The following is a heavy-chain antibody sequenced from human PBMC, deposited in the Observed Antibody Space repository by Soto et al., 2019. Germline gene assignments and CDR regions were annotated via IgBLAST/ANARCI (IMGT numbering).Heavy chain of an antibody. CDR3: AKDHDYCDEYYFDY. Sequence: GGSLRLSCAASGFTFSSYGMHWVRQAPGKGLEWVAVISYDGSNKYYADSVKGRFTISRDNSKNTLYLQMNSLRAEDTAVYYCAKDHDYCDEYYFDYWGQGTLVTVSS. J-gene: IGHJ4*02. CDR2: ISYDGSNK. CDR1: GFTFSSYG. V-gene: IGHV3-30*18. D-gene: IGHD4-17*01.